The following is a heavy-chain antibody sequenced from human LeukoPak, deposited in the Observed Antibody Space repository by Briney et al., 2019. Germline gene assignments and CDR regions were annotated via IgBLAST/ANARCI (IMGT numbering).Heavy chain of an antibody. CDR2: IWYDGSNK. CDR1: GFTFSSYG. D-gene: IGHD3-3*01. J-gene: IGHJ4*02. CDR3: ARDLGHYGIFGVVPN. V-gene: IGHV3-33*01. Sequence: GGSLRLSCAASGFTFSSYGMHWVRQAPGKGLEWVAVIWYDGSNKYYADSVKGRFTISRDNSKNTLYLQMNSMRAEDTAVYYCARDLGHYGIFGVVPNWGQGTLVTVSS.